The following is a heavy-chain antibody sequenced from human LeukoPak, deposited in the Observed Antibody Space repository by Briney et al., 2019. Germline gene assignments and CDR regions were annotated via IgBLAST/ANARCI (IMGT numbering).Heavy chain of an antibody. D-gene: IGHD5-18*01. V-gene: IGHV4-39*01. CDR1: GGSISSTSYY. Sequence: SQTLSLTCTVSGGSISSTSYYWGWIRQPPGKGLEWIGSIYYSGSAYYNPSLKSRVTISVDTSKNQFSLKLSSVTAADTAVYYCARQVGYTYGGIDYWGQGTLVTVSS. CDR2: IYYSGSA. CDR3: ARQVGYTYGGIDY. J-gene: IGHJ4*02.